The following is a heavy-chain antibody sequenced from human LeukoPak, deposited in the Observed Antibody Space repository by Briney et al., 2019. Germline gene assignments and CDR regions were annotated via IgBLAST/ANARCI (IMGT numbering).Heavy chain of an antibody. CDR1: GFTFSWYW. V-gene: IGHV3-74*01. J-gene: IGHJ4*02. Sequence: GGSLRLSCAASGFTFSWYWMHWVRQGPGKGLVWVARINSDGSSISYADSVKGRFTISRDNAKNTLYLQMNSLRAEDTAVYYCARDWDTAMEARYFDYWGQGTLVTVPS. CDR3: ARDWDTAMEARYFDY. D-gene: IGHD5-18*01. CDR2: INSDGSSI.